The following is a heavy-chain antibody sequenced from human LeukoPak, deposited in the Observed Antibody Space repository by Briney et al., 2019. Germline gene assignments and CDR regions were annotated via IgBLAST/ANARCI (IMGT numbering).Heavy chain of an antibody. CDR3: ARGTIVGARFDY. J-gene: IGHJ4*02. Sequence: SETLSLTCAVYGGSFSGYYWSWIRQPPGKGLEWIGEINHSGSTNYNPSLKSRVTISVDTSKNQFSLKLSSVTAADTAVYYCARGTIVGARFDYWGQGTLVTVFS. V-gene: IGHV4-34*01. CDR2: INHSGST. D-gene: IGHD1-26*01. CDR1: GGSFSGYY.